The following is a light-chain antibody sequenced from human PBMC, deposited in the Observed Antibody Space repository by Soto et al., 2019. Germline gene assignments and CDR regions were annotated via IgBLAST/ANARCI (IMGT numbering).Light chain of an antibody. CDR2: GAS. CDR3: QQYGSSPRT. V-gene: IGKV3-20*01. CDR1: QSVSSSY. J-gene: IGKJ1*01. Sequence: EIVLTQSPGTLSLSPGERATLSCRASQSVSSSYLAWYQHKPGQAHRLLIYGASSRATGIPDRFSGSGSGTDFTLTISRLEPEDFAVYYCQQYGSSPRTFGQGTKVEI.